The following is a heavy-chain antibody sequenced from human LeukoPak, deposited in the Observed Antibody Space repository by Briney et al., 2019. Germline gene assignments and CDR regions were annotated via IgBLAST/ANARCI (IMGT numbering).Heavy chain of an antibody. CDR3: ARKKYGSGFDY. V-gene: IGHV3-48*04. Sequence: GGSLRLSCAASGFTFSSYSMNWVRQAPGKGLEWASYISSSSSTIYYADSVKGRFTISRDNAKNSLYLQMNSLRAEDTAVYYCARKKYGSGFDYWGQGTLVTVSS. CDR1: GFTFSSYS. CDR2: ISSSSSTI. J-gene: IGHJ4*02. D-gene: IGHD3-10*01.